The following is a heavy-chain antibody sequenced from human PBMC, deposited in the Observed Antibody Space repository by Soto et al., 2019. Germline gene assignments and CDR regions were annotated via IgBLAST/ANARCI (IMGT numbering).Heavy chain of an antibody. V-gene: IGHV3-43*01. D-gene: IGHD4-17*01. J-gene: IGHJ6*02. CDR2: ISWDGGST. CDR3: AKDRATVTTDYYYGMDV. Sequence: GGSLRLSCAASGFTFDDYTMHWVRQAPGKGLEWVSLISWDGGSTYYADSVKGRFTISRDNSKNSLYLQMNSLRTEDTALYYCAKDRATVTTDYYYGMDVWGQGTTVTVSS. CDR1: GFTFDDYT.